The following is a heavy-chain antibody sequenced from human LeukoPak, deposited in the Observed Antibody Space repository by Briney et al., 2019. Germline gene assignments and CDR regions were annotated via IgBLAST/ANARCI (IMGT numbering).Heavy chain of an antibody. CDR1: GFTFSSYS. V-gene: IGHV3-21*01. D-gene: IGHD3-3*01. Sequence: GGSLRLSCAASGFTFSSYSMNWVRKAPGKGLEWVSSISSSSSYIYYADSVKGRFTISRDNAKNSLYLQMNSLRAEDTAVYYCARKEGRGDFWSGYYYFDYWGQGTLVTVSS. CDR3: ARKEGRGDFWSGYYYFDY. CDR2: ISSSSSYI. J-gene: IGHJ4*02.